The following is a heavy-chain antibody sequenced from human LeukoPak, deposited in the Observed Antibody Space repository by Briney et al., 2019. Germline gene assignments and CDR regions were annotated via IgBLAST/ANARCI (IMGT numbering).Heavy chain of an antibody. Sequence: SETLSLTCTDSGGSISSYYWSWIRQPAGKGLEWIGRIYTSGGTNYNPSLKSRVTMSIDTSKNQFSLKLSSVTAADTAVYYCARSAMANYYYGMDVWGKGTTVTVSS. CDR2: IYTSGGT. D-gene: IGHD5-18*01. CDR1: GGSISSYY. CDR3: ARSAMANYYYGMDV. J-gene: IGHJ6*04. V-gene: IGHV4-4*07.